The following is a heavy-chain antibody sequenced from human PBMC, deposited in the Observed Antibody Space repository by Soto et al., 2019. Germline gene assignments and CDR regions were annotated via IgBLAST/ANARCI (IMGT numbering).Heavy chain of an antibody. CDR1: GYTFTGYY. CDR3: ARIAGIAARRVYYYYYRMDV. D-gene: IGHD6-6*01. J-gene: IGHJ6*02. Sequence: ASVKVSCKASGYTFTGYYMHWVRQAPGQGLEWMGWINPNSGGTNYAQKFQGRVTMTRDTSISTAYMELSRLRSDDTAVYYCARIAGIAARRVYYYYYRMDVWGQGTTVTV. V-gene: IGHV1-2*02. CDR2: INPNSGGT.